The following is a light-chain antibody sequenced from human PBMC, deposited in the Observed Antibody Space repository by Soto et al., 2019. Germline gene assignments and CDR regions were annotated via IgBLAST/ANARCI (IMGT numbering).Light chain of an antibody. CDR3: QQYGSSSWT. V-gene: IGKV3-20*01. J-gene: IGKJ1*01. Sequence: EIVLTQSPCTLSLSPWERSTLSCGASQSFNSTYLAWYQQKPGQAPRLLIYGASSRATGIPDRFSGSGSGTDFTLTISRLEPEDFAVYYCQQYGSSSWTFGQGTKVDIK. CDR2: GAS. CDR1: QSFNSTY.